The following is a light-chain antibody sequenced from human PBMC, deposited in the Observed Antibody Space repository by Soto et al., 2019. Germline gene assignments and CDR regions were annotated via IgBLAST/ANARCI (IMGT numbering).Light chain of an antibody. J-gene: IGLJ3*02. Sequence: QSALTQPASVSGSPGQSITISCTGTSSDVGGYNFVSWYQQHPGKAPQLIIYEVSDRPSGVSNRFSGSKSGNTASLTISGLQAEDEADYSCSSYTSTNTLNWVFGGGTKLTVL. CDR1: SSDVGGYNF. V-gene: IGLV2-14*01. CDR2: EVS. CDR3: SSYTSTNTLNWV.